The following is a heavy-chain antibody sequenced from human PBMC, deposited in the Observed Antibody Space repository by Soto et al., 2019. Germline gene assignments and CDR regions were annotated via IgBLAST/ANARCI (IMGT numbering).Heavy chain of an antibody. CDR3: ARPPVGSSQGDY. V-gene: IGHV5-10-1*04. CDR2: VDPSDSSA. D-gene: IGHD6-6*01. Sequence: GESLKISCRASGYIFTNYWITWVRQMPGQGLERMGTVDPSDSSAVYSPSFQGQVTISADKSISTAYLQWSSLKASDTAMYYCARPPVGSSQGDYWGQGTLVTVSS. J-gene: IGHJ4*02. CDR1: GYIFTNYW.